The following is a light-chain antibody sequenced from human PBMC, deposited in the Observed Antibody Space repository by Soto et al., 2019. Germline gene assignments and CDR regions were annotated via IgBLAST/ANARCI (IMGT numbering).Light chain of an antibody. CDR3: QHYDHLPPLS. V-gene: IGKV1-33*01. J-gene: IGKJ4*01. CDR2: DAS. Sequence: DIQMTQSPSSLSASVGDRVSITCQASQDIKNYLNWYQQKPGKAPNLLIYDASNLKTGVPSRFSGSGSGTHFTFTISSLQPEDIATYYCQHYDHLPPLSFGGGTKVEIK. CDR1: QDIKNY.